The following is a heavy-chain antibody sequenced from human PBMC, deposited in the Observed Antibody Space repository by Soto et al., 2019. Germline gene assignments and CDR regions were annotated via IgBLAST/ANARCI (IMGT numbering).Heavy chain of an antibody. Sequence: QVQLQESGPGLVKPSETLSLTCTVSGGSISSYYWSWIRQPPGKGLEWIGYANYGGNTNYNPSLKRRVTITVNLSKSQFALKLNSVTVADTAVYYCAKHLSAWIRVEAFDVWGLGTMVTVSS. CDR3: AKHLSAWIRVEAFDV. CDR1: GGSISSYY. V-gene: IGHV4-59*08. CDR2: ANYGGNT. J-gene: IGHJ3*01. D-gene: IGHD5-18*01.